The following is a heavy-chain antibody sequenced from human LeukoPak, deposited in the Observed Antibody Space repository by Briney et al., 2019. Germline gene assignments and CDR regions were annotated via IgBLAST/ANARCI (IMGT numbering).Heavy chain of an antibody. V-gene: IGHV1-24*01. J-gene: IGHJ3*02. CDR3: ATSSSSTSPWGYAFDI. Sequence: ASVKVSCKVSGYTLTELSMHWVRQAPGKGLEWMGGCDPEDGETIYAQKFQGRVTMTEDASTDTAYMELSSLRSEDTAVYYCATSSSSTSPWGYAFDIWGQGTMVTVSS. D-gene: IGHD2-2*01. CDR2: CDPEDGET. CDR1: GYTLTELS.